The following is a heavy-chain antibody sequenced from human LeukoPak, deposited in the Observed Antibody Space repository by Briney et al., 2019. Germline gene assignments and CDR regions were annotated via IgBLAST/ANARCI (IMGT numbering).Heavy chain of an antibody. CDR1: GYTFTSYG. J-gene: IGHJ3*02. V-gene: IGHV1-18*01. Sequence: ASVKVSCKASGYTFTSYGISWVRQAPGQGLELMGWISAYNGNTNYAQKLQGRVTMTTDTSTSTAYMELRSLRSDDTAVYYCAREATATDAFDIWGQGTMVTVSS. CDR2: ISAYNGNT. CDR3: AREATATDAFDI.